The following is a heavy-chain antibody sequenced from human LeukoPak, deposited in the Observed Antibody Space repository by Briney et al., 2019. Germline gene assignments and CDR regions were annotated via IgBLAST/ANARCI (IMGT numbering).Heavy chain of an antibody. CDR2: IRYDGSNK. CDR3: AKDQGLDYSILLFDY. V-gene: IGHV3-30*02. J-gene: IGHJ4*02. Sequence: PGGSLRLSCAASGFTFSSYGMHWVRQAPGKGLEWVAFIRYDGSNKYYADSVKGRFTISRDNSKNTLYLQMNSLRAEDTAVYYCAKDQGLDYSILLFDYWGQGTLVTVSS. D-gene: IGHD4-11*01. CDR1: GFTFSSYG.